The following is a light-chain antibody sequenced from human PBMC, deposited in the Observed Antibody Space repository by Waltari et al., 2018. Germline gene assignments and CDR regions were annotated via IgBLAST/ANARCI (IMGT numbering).Light chain of an antibody. Sequence: PSTLSASVGVRITITCRASQSINTWLAWYQQKPGKAPKLLISKASSLQSEVPSRFSGSGFGTEFTLTISSLQPDDSATYYCQRYSGYPPTFGGGTKVEIK. J-gene: IGKJ4*01. CDR3: QRYSGYPPT. V-gene: IGKV1-5*03. CDR1: QSINTW. CDR2: KAS.